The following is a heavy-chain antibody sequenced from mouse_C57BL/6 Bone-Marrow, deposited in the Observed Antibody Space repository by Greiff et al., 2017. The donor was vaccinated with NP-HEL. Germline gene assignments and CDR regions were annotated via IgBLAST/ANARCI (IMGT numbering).Heavy chain of an antibody. V-gene: IGHV5-4*01. Sequence: EVQLVESGGGLVKPGGSLKLSCAASGFTFSSYAMSWVRQTPEKRLEWVATISDGGSYTYYPDNVKGRFTISRDNAKNNLYLQMSHLKSEDTAMYYCARAPYYSNPFDYWGQGTTLTVSS. CDR1: GFTFSSYA. J-gene: IGHJ2*01. CDR2: ISDGGSYT. D-gene: IGHD2-5*01. CDR3: ARAPYYSNPFDY.